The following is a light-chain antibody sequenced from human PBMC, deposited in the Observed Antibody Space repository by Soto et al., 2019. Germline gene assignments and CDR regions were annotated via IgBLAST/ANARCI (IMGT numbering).Light chain of an antibody. CDR1: QIGSGNY. J-gene: IGKJ1*01. Sequence: LVLTQSPGTLSLSPGETAALSCRASQIGSGNYLSWYQQKPGQAPRFLIYATSTRAPGIPDRLSGSGSATDFTLTINSLEPEDSAVYFCQHFGYPQWTFGRGTKVDI. CDR3: QHFGYPQWT. V-gene: IGKV3-20*01. CDR2: ATS.